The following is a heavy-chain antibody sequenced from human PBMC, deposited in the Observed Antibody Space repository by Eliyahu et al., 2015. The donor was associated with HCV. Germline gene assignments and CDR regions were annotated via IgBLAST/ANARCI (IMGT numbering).Heavy chain of an antibody. CDR1: GFTFXXYY. V-gene: IGHV3-11*01. D-gene: IGHD2-15*01. J-gene: IGHJ1*01. CDR3: ASYCSGGSCYRDAEYFQH. Sequence: QVQLVXSGGGLVKPGGSLRLSCAASGFTFXXYYMSWIRQAPGKGLGXVSYISSSGSTIYYADSVKGRFTISRDNAKNSLYLQMNSLRAEDTAVYYCASYCSGGSCYRDAEYFQHWGQGTLVTVSS. CDR2: ISSSGSTI.